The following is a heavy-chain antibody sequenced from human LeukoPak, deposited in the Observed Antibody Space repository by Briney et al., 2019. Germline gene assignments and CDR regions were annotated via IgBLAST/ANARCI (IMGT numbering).Heavy chain of an antibody. CDR3: AREDIVVVPAAKKIADYFDY. CDR1: GGSFSGYY. CDR2: INHSGST. V-gene: IGHV4-34*01. D-gene: IGHD2-2*01. J-gene: IGHJ4*02. Sequence: SETLSLTCAVYGGSFSGYYWSWFRQPPGKGLEWIGEINHSGSTNYNPSLKSRVTISVDTSKNQFSLKLSSVTAADTAVYYCAREDIVVVPAAKKIADYFDYWGQGTLVTVSS.